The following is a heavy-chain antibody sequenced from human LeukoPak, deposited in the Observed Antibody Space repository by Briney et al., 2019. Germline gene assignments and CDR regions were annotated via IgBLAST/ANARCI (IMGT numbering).Heavy chain of an antibody. CDR3: AREDRTGDRVFDDAFDI. D-gene: IGHD7-27*01. V-gene: IGHV6-1*01. Sequence: SQTLSLTCAISGDSFSSNSAAWNWIRQSPSRGLEWLGRTYYRSKWYNDYAVSVKSRITINPDTSKNQFSLQLNSVTPEDTAVYYCAREDRTGDRVFDDAFDIWGQGTMVTVSS. CDR1: GDSFSSNSAA. CDR2: TYYRSKWYN. J-gene: IGHJ3*02.